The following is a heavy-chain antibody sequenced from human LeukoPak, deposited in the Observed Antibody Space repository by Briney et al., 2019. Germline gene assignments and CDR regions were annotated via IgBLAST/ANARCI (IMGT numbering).Heavy chain of an antibody. J-gene: IGHJ3*02. CDR3: AIHSSGYDDAFDI. Sequence: SETLSLTCSVSGGFNTHYYWSWIRQPPGKGLEWIGYSYHSGSTNYNPSLKSRVTISVDTSKNYFSLKLSSVTAADTAVYYCAIHSSGYDDAFDIWGQGTMVTVSS. V-gene: IGHV4-59*08. D-gene: IGHD3-22*01. CDR1: GGFNTHYY. CDR2: SYHSGST.